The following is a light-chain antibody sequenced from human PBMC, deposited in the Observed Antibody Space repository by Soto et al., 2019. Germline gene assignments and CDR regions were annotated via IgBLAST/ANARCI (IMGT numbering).Light chain of an antibody. J-gene: IGKJ5*01. Sequence: ILMTQSPARLSVSPGERVTLSCRAGQGVTTNFAWYQQKSGQSPRLLIYDVSTRATGVPARFSGTGSETDFTLTISGLQSEDSAVYFCQQYNNWPFSFGQGTRLEIK. CDR3: QQYNNWPFS. CDR1: QGVTTN. CDR2: DVS. V-gene: IGKV3-15*01.